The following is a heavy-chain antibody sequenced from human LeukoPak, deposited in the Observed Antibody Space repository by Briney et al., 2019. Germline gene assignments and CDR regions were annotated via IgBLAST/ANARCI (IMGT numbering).Heavy chain of an antibody. CDR2: IYYSGST. J-gene: IGHJ3*02. V-gene: IGHV4-59*01. CDR3: ARTTTVTDDAFDI. D-gene: IGHD4-17*01. Sequence: PSETLSLTCTVSGGSISSYYWSWIRQPPGEGLEWIGYIYYSGSTNYNPSLKSRVTISVDTSKNQFSLKLSSVTAADTAVYYCARTTTVTDDAFDIWGQGTMVTVSS. CDR1: GGSISSYY.